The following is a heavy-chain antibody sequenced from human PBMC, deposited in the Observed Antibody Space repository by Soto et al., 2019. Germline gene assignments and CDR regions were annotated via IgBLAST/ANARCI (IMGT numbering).Heavy chain of an antibody. V-gene: IGHV4-4*08. CDR3: ARIAVVGPTSFLGYYYMDV. CDR1: GGSITGYC. D-gene: IGHD6-19*01. CDR2: LCSTGQN. Sequence: PSETLSLTSSVSGGSITGYCWNWVRQPPERGLEWIGYLCSTGQNGYNPSLNSRVTISLDTSKNQFSLHLRSVTATDTATYYCARIAVVGPTSFLGYYYMDVWGKGTTVTVSS. J-gene: IGHJ6*03.